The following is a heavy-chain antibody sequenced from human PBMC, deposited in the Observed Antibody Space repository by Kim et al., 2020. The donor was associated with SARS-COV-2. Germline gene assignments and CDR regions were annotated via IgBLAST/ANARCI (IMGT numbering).Heavy chain of an antibody. V-gene: IGHV3-11*05. J-gene: IGHJ6*02. CDR3: AKAANWWGLMHV. D-gene: IGHD2-21*02. CDR1: GFVVTDHC. CDR2: ICTSNSYT. Sequence: GGSLRLSCAASGFVVTDHCMSWIRQAPGKGLEWVSYICTSNSYTYYVDSVKGRFAISRDSATNSLYLQMNSLRADDTAVYYCAKAANWWGLMHVCGRGSTVTVSS.